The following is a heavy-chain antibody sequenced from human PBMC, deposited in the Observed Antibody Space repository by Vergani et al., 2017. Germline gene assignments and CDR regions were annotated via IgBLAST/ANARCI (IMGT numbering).Heavy chain of an antibody. CDR1: GYTFTDYA. Sequence: QVQLVQSGSELKKPGASVKVSCEASGYTFTDYAMTWVRQAPGQGLEWMGWINTNTGNPTYAQGFTGRFVFSLDTSVSTAYLQINSLKAEDTAVYYCARDYLSDPDWLFDYWVQGTLVTVSS. V-gene: IGHV7-4-1*02. CDR3: ARDYLSDPDWLFDY. J-gene: IGHJ4*02. CDR2: INTNTGNP. D-gene: IGHD3-9*01.